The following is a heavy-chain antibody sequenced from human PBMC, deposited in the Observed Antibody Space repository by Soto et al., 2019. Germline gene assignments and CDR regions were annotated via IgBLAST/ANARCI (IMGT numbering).Heavy chain of an antibody. J-gene: IGHJ3*02. CDR1: GFTFSSYA. D-gene: IGHD6-19*01. CDR3: AKFQAVADAFDI. CDR2: ISGSGGST. Sequence: EVQLLESGGGLVQPGGSLRLSCAASGFTFSSYAMSWVRQAPGKGLEWVSAISGSGGSTYYADSVKGRFTISRDNSKNPLYLQMNSLRAEDTAVYYCAKFQAVADAFDIWGQGTMVTVSS. V-gene: IGHV3-23*01.